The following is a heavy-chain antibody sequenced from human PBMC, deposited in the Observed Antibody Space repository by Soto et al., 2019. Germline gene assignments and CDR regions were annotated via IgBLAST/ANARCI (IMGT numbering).Heavy chain of an antibody. CDR3: ARIRADCSGGSCYWRPRLPYYYYYGMDV. J-gene: IGHJ6*02. D-gene: IGHD2-15*01. CDR1: GFSLSTSGKC. Sequence: GAGTTLVKPPQTLTLTRTLSGFSLSTSGKCVSWIRQPPGKAPGWPSLPGWGDDTYYSTSLKTRLTISKDTSKNQVVLTMTNMDPVDTATYYCARIRADCSGGSCYWRPRLPYYYYYGMDVWGQGTTVTVSS. CDR2: PGWGDDT. V-gene: IGHV2-70*01.